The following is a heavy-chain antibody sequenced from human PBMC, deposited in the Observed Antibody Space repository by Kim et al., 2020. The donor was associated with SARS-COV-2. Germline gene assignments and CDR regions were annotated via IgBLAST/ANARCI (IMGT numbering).Heavy chain of an antibody. V-gene: IGHV6-1*01. Sequence: VSVKSRITINPDTSKNQFSLQLNSVTPEDTAVYYCARDWSPSSGWFNFDYWGQGTLVTVSS. CDR3: ARDWSPSSGWFNFDY. J-gene: IGHJ4*02. D-gene: IGHD6-19*01.